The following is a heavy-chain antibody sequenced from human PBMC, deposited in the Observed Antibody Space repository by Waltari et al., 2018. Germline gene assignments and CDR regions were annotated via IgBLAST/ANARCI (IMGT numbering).Heavy chain of an antibody. V-gene: IGHV4-59*01. J-gene: IGHJ4*02. CDR1: GGSISSYS. Sequence: QVQLQESGPGLVKPSETLSLTCPVSGGSISSYSWSWIRQPPGKGLEWIGYIYYSGSTNYNPSLKSRVTISVDTSKNQFSLKLSSVTAADTAVYYCARVDIVVAGSIDYWGQGTLVTVSS. CDR3: ARVDIVVAGSIDY. D-gene: IGHD2-15*01. CDR2: IYYSGST.